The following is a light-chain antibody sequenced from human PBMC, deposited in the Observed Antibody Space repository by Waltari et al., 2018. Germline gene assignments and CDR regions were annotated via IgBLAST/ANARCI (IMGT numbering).Light chain of an antibody. CDR3: SSYTSSSTPWV. J-gene: IGLJ1*01. Sequence: QSALTQPASVSGSPGQSITIPCTGTSSDVGGYNYASWYQQHPGKAPKLMIYDVSKRPSGVSNRFSGSKSGNTASLTISGLQAEDEADYYCSSYTSSSTPWVFGTGTKVTVL. V-gene: IGLV2-14*01. CDR1: SSDVGGYNY. CDR2: DVS.